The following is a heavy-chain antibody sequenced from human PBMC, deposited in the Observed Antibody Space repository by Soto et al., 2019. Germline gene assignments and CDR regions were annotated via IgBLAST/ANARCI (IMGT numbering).Heavy chain of an antibody. CDR1: GGSFSGYY. CDR2: INHTGST. J-gene: IGHJ4*02. Sequence: SETLSLTCAVYGGSFSGYYWTWIRQPPGKGLEWIGEINHTGSTNYNPSLKSRVTISVDTSKNQSSLKLSSVTAADTAVYYCARIGMVRGIILGYWGQGTLVTVSS. V-gene: IGHV4-34*01. CDR3: ARIGMVRGIILGY. D-gene: IGHD3-10*01.